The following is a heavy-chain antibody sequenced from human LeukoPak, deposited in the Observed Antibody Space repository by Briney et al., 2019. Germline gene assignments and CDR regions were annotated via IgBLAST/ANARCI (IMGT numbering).Heavy chain of an antibody. J-gene: IGHJ5*02. Sequence: SETLSLTCTVSGGSISSGGYYWSWIRQHPGKGLEWIGYIYYSGSTYYNPSLKGRVTISVDTSKNQFSLKLSSVTAADTAVYYCARKQQLVPFWFDPWGQGTLVTVSS. CDR2: IYYSGST. D-gene: IGHD6-13*01. V-gene: IGHV4-31*03. CDR3: ARKQQLVPFWFDP. CDR1: GGSISSGGYY.